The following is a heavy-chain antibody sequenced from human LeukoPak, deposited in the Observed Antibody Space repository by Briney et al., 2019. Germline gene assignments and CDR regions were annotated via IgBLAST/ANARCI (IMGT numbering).Heavy chain of an antibody. CDR3: ARVRDSSGYNAFDI. Sequence: PGGSLRLSCAASGFTLNLYNMNWVRQAPGKGLEGVSSISSSSSYIFYADSVKGRFTISRDYAKNSLYLQMNSLRAEDTAVYYCARVRDSSGYNAFDIWGQGTMVTVSS. D-gene: IGHD3-22*01. CDR2: ISSSSSYI. CDR1: GFTLNLYN. J-gene: IGHJ3*02. V-gene: IGHV3-21*01.